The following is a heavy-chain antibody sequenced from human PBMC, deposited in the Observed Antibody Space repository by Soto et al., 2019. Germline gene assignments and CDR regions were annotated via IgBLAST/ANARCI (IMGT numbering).Heavy chain of an antibody. CDR3: AKRREGGYYIFDY. CDR2: ISGSGEST. CDR1: GFTFSSFA. V-gene: IGHV3-23*01. J-gene: IGHJ4*02. D-gene: IGHD3-10*01. Sequence: PGGSLRLSCAASGFTFSSFAMSWVRQAPGKGLEWVSSISGSGESTYHADSVKGRLSISRDNSKNTLYLQMNSLRAEDTAVYYCAKRREGGYYIFDYWGQGTPVTVS.